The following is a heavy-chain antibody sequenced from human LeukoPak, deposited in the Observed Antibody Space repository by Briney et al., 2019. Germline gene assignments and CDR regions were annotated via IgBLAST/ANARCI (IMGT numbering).Heavy chain of an antibody. Sequence: ASVKVSCKASGYTFTSYYMHWVRQAPGQGLEGMGWINPNSGGTNYAQKFQGRVTMTRDTSISTAYMELSRLRSDDTAVYYCARLDDYGDYYFDYWGQGTLVTVSS. D-gene: IGHD4-17*01. CDR3: ARLDDYGDYYFDY. J-gene: IGHJ4*02. CDR2: INPNSGGT. CDR1: GYTFTSYY. V-gene: IGHV1-2*02.